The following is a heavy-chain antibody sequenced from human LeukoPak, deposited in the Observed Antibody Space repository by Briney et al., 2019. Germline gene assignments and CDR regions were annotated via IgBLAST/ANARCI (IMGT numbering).Heavy chain of an antibody. Sequence: SETLSLTCTVSGYSISSGYYWGWIRQPPGKGLEWIGSIYHSGSTNYNPSLKSRVTMSVDTSKNQFSLKLSSVTAADTAVYYCARAPPYCSSTSCQFDYWGQGTLVTVSS. CDR3: ARAPPYCSSTSCQFDY. J-gene: IGHJ4*02. V-gene: IGHV4-38-2*02. CDR1: GYSISSGYY. D-gene: IGHD2-2*01. CDR2: IYHSGST.